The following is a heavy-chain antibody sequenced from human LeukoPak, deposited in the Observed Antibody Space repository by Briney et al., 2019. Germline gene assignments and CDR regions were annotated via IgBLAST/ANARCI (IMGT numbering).Heavy chain of an antibody. V-gene: IGHV1-2*02. Sequence: ASVKVSCKASGYTFTGYYLHWVRQAPGQGLEWMGWINPNSGGTIYAQKFQDRVTMTRDTSISTAYMELSRLRSDDTAVYYCATGVLLWFGELTDYWGQGTLVTVSS. D-gene: IGHD3-10*01. CDR2: INPNSGGT. CDR1: GYTFTGYY. J-gene: IGHJ4*02. CDR3: ATGVLLWFGELTDY.